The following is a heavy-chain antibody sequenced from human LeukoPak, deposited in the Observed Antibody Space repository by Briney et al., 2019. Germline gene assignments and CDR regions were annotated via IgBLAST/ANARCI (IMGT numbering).Heavy chain of an antibody. CDR3: ARDGLGVYSYGLREGFDP. J-gene: IGHJ5*02. CDR1: GGSISTSNYY. CDR2: IFYSGST. Sequence: SETLSLTCTVSGGSISTSNYYWGWIRQPPGKGLEWIGNIFYSGSTYYGPSLKSRLTISLDTSRNQFSLKLSSVTAADTAVYYCARDGLGVYSYGLREGFDPWGQGTLVTVSS. V-gene: IGHV4-39*07. D-gene: IGHD5-18*01.